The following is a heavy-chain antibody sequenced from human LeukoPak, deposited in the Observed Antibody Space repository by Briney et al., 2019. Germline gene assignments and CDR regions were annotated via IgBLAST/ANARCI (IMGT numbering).Heavy chain of an antibody. CDR1: GGSISGDNW. J-gene: IGHJ4*02. D-gene: IGHD3-22*01. V-gene: IGHV4-4*02. CDR3: AKGDRGGWLDFDS. CDR2: VDHSGRT. Sequence: PSGTLSLTCAVSGGSISGDNWWSWVRQAPGKGLEWIGEVDHSGRTNYNPSLKSRVTISEDKSKNQFPLIMSSVTAADTAVYYCAKGDRGGWLDFDSWGQGTLVTVSS.